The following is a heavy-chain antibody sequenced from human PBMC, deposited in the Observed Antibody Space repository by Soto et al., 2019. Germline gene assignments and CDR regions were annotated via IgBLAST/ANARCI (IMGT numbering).Heavy chain of an antibody. V-gene: IGHV1-18*01. CDR1: GYTFTSYG. D-gene: IGHD3-3*01. CDR3: ARAFHYDFWSGTGDFDY. J-gene: IGHJ4*02. CDR2: ISAYNGNT. Sequence: ASVKVSCKASGYTFTSYGISWVRQAPGQGLEWMGWISAYNGNTNYAQKLQGRVTMTTDTSTSTAYMELRSLRSDDTAVYYCARAFHYDFWSGTGDFDYWGQGTLVTVSS.